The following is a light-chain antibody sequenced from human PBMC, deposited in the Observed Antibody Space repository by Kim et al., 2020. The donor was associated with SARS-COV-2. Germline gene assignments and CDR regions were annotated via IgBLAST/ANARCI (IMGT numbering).Light chain of an antibody. CDR2: KND. V-gene: IGLV1-47*01. CDR3: GAWDDSLSGVL. J-gene: IGLJ2*01. Sequence: GQRVTISCSGMNANIVSNDVYWYQQSPGTAPKLLIYKNDLRPSGVPDRFSGSKSGTAASLAISGLRSEDEAEYFCGAWDDSLSGVLFGGGTQLTVL. CDR1: NANIVSND.